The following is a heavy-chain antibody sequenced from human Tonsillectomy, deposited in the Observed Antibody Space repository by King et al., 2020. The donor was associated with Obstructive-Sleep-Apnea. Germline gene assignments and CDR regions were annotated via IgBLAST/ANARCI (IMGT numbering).Heavy chain of an antibody. Sequence: QESSPGLVKPSETLSLTCSVSGGSISSSTYYWGWIRQPPGKGLEGSGIIYYSWRTYYNPFLTSRVTISLDTSKNQFSLKLSSVTAADTAVYYCAKEYYGMDVWGQGTTVTVSS. V-gene: IGHV4-39*07. D-gene: IGHD3-10*01. J-gene: IGHJ6*02. CDR2: IYYSWRT. CDR3: AKEYYGMDV. CDR1: GGSISSSTYY.